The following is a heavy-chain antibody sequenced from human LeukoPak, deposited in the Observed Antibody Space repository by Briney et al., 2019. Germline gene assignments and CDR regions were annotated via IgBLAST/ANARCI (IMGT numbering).Heavy chain of an antibody. Sequence: SETLSLTCTVSGASIRSSFWNWIRQRPGRGLEWIGYLSMRGTTNYNPSLKSRVTISADTSENQFSLKVSSVTAADTAVYYCTRNRGYYVNDYWGQGILVTVSS. CDR3: TRNRGYYVNDY. J-gene: IGHJ4*02. V-gene: IGHV4-59*01. CDR2: LSMRGTT. CDR1: GASIRSSF. D-gene: IGHD1-26*01.